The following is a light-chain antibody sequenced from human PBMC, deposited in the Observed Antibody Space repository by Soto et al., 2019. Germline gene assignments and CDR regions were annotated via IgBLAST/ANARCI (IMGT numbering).Light chain of an antibody. CDR3: QQYNIYWT. CDR2: KAS. Sequence: DIQMTQSPSTLSASVGERVTMTCRASQSISSWLAWYQQKPGKAPKLLIYKASSLESGVPSRFSGSGSGTEFTLTISSLQPDDFATYYCQQYNIYWTFGQGTKVEIK. CDR1: QSISSW. J-gene: IGKJ1*01. V-gene: IGKV1-5*03.